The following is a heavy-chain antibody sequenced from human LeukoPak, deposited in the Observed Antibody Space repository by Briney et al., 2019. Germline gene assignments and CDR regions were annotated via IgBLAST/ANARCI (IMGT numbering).Heavy chain of an antibody. V-gene: IGHV1-69*04. CDR1: GGTFSSYA. CDR3: ARAYSSSWDKTYNWFDP. J-gene: IGHJ5*02. Sequence: SVKVSCKASGGTFSSYAISWVRQAPGQGLEWMGRIIPIFGIANYAQKFQGRVTITADKSTSTAYMELSSLRSEDTAVYYCARAYSSSWDKTYNWFDPWGQGTLVTVPS. CDR2: IIPIFGIA. D-gene: IGHD6-13*01.